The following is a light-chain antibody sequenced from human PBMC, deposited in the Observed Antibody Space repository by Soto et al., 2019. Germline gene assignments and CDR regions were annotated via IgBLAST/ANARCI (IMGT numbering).Light chain of an antibody. Sequence: QSALTQPRSVSGSPGQSVTISCTGTSSDVGGYNYVSWYQQHPGKAPKLMIYDVSKRPSGVPDRFSGSKSCNTASLTISGLQAEDEADYYFCSYAGSYTLVFGTATKLTVL. CDR2: DVS. CDR1: SSDVGGYNY. J-gene: IGLJ1*01. CDR3: CSYAGSYTLV. V-gene: IGLV2-11*01.